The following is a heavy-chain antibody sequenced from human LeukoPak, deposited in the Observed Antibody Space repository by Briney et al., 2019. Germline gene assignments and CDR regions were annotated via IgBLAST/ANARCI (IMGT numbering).Heavy chain of an antibody. Sequence: SETLSLTCTVSGGSISSSSYYWGWIRQPPGKGLEWIGSIHYSGSTYYNPSLKSRVTISVDTSKNQFSLKLSSVTAADTAVYYCARLGDRLNGYPDYWGQGTLVTVSS. J-gene: IGHJ4*02. CDR3: ARLGDRLNGYPDY. CDR2: IHYSGST. D-gene: IGHD5-24*01. CDR1: GGSISSSSYY. V-gene: IGHV4-39*01.